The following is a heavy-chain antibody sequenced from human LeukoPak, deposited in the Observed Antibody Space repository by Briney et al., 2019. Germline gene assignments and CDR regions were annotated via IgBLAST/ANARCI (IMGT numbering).Heavy chain of an antibody. CDR1: GYSFTSYW. CDR3: ARQARSLSSLVGSYYYGMDV. Sequence: GESLKISCKGSGYSFTSYWIGWVRQMPGKGLEWMGIIYPGDSDTRYSPSFQGQVTISADKSISTAYLQWTSLRASDTAMYYCARQARSLSSLVGSYYYGMDVWGQGTTVTVFS. V-gene: IGHV5-51*01. CDR2: IYPGDSDT. D-gene: IGHD6-6*01. J-gene: IGHJ6*02.